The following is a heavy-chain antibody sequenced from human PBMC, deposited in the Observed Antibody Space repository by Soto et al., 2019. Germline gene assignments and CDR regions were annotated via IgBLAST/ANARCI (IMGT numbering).Heavy chain of an antibody. Sequence: PSETLSLTCKVSGGAIDSGGYYWCWIRQHPGKGLEWIGHTYYTGSAYYKPSLKSRVSMSIDTSQNQFSLELISVTAADTAVYYCARVGTSYARRGLDAWGQGTTVTVSS. J-gene: IGHJ6*02. CDR3: ARVGTSYARRGLDA. D-gene: IGHD7-27*01. CDR2: TYYTGSA. CDR1: GGAIDSGGYY. V-gene: IGHV4-31*03.